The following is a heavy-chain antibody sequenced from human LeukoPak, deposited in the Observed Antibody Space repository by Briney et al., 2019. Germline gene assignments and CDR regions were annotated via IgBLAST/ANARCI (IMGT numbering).Heavy chain of an antibody. J-gene: IGHJ5*02. V-gene: IGHV4-4*07. CDR1: GGSVSSYY. CDR2: IYTSGAT. Sequence: PSETLSLTCTVSGGSVSSYYGSCIRQPAGKGLEWIGRIYTSGATDYNPSLKSRVTMSVDTTKNQFSLTLTSVTAADTAVYYCARYGGGNSGLWFDPWGQGTLVTVSS. D-gene: IGHD4-23*01. CDR3: ARYGGGNSGLWFDP.